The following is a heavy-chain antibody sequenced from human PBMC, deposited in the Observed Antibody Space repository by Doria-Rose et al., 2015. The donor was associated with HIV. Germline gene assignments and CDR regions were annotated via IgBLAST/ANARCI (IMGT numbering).Heavy chain of an antibody. D-gene: IGHD3-10*01. Sequence: VQLVQSGGGLVRPGGSLRLSCATSGFTFSSHRINWVRQAPVKGLEWVSSISSTSAHINYADSVRGRFTISRDNARNSLYLQMDSLRAEDTAIYYCATGVTLDYWGQGTLVTVSS. CDR2: ISSTSAHI. CDR1: GFTFSSHR. CDR3: ATGVTLDY. J-gene: IGHJ4*02. V-gene: IGHV3-21*01.